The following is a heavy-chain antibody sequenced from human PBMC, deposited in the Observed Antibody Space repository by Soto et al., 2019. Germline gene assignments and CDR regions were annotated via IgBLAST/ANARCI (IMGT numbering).Heavy chain of an antibody. CDR3: ARTLYVDIVATGF. V-gene: IGHV4-39*01. CDR1: GGSISSSSYH. J-gene: IGHJ4*02. D-gene: IGHD5-12*01. CDR2: MFYGGSN. Sequence: QLQLQESGPGLVKPSETLSLTCTVSGGSISSSSYHWGWIRQPPGKGLEWIGSMFYGGSNYYNPSLKGRVTISVDTSKSQCSLKLSSVTAADTAVYYCARTLYVDIVATGFWCQVTLVTVSS.